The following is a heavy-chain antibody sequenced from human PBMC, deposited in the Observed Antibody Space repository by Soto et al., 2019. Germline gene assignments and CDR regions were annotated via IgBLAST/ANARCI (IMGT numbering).Heavy chain of an antibody. CDR3: ARGSNIAAAGRARFYYYYMDV. CDR1: GGSFSGYY. Sequence: SETLSLTCAVYGGSFSGYYWSWIRQPPGKGLEWIGEINHSGSTNYNPSLKSRVTISVDTSKNQFSLKLSSVTAADTAVYYCARGSNIAAAGRARFYYYYMDVWGKGTTVTVSS. CDR2: INHSGST. J-gene: IGHJ6*03. D-gene: IGHD6-13*01. V-gene: IGHV4-34*01.